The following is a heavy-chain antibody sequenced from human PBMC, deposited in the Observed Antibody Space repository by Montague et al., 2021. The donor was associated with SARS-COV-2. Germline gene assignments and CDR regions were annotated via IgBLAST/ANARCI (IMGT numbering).Heavy chain of an antibody. CDR1: GGSISSYY. Sequence: SETLSLTCTVSGGSISSYYYCWIRQHPRKGLEWFGYIYYSGSTNYYPPPNSRVTITVDTSTNQLSLKLSSVTAAATAVYYCARWGLFGGNPGDGAFDIWGQGTMVTVSS. CDR2: IYYSGST. D-gene: IGHD4-23*01. J-gene: IGHJ3*02. CDR3: ARWGLFGGNPGDGAFDI. V-gene: IGHV4-59*01.